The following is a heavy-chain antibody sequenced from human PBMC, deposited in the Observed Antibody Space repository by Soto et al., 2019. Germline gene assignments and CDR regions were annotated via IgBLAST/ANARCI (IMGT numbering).Heavy chain of an antibody. Sequence: SVKVSCKASGGTFSSYAISWVRQAPGQGLEWMGGIIPIFGTANYAQKFQGRVTITADESTSTAYMELSSLRSEDTAVYYCARCGGSGPGYYYYYGMDVWGQGTTVTVSS. V-gene: IGHV1-69*13. D-gene: IGHD3-10*01. CDR1: GGTFSSYA. CDR3: ARCGGSGPGYYYYYGMDV. CDR2: IIPIFGTA. J-gene: IGHJ6*02.